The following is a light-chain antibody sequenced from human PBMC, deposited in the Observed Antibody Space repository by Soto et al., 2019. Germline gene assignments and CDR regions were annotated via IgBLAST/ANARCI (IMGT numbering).Light chain of an antibody. CDR2: LDSDGSH. CDR1: SWHSSYA. V-gene: IGLV4-69*01. J-gene: IGLJ2*01. Sequence: QLVLTQSPSASASLGASAKLTCTLSSWHSSYAIAWHQQQPEKGPRYLMKLDSDGSHTKGDAIPDRFSGSSSGAGRYLTISSLQSEDEADYYCQTWGTGIHVVFGGGTKLTVL. CDR3: QTWGTGIHVV.